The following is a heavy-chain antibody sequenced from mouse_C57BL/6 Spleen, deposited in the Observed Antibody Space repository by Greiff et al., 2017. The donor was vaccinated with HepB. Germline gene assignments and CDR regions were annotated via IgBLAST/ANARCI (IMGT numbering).Heavy chain of an antibody. CDR1: GYTFTSYW. J-gene: IGHJ3*01. V-gene: IGHV1-69*01. CDR2: IDPSDSYT. CDR3: AGEGELSWFAY. Sequence: VQLQQSGAELVMPGASVKLSCKASGYTFTSYWMHWVKQRPGQGLEWIGEIDPSDSYTNYNQKLKGKSTLTVDKSSSTAYMQLSSLTSVDSAVYYCAGEGELSWFAYLGQGTLVTVSA.